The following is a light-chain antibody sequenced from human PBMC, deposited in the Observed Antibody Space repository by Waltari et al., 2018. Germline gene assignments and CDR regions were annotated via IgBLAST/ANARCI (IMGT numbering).Light chain of an antibody. CDR2: DAN. V-gene: IGLV3-21*02. CDR3: QVWDGRSEHVV. CDR1: NIVTKP. Sequence: YVLTQPPSVSVAPGQTATITCGGDNIVTKPVHWYRQRPGHAPVLVVCDANGRPLVIPRRLTGSNAGNTATLTISRVEVGDEAEYFCQVWDGRSEHVVFGGGTKLTVL. J-gene: IGLJ2*01.